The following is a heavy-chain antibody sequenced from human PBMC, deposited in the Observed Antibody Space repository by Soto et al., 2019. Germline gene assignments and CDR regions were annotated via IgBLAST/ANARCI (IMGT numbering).Heavy chain of an antibody. Sequence: QVQLQEASPGLVKPSQTLSLTGTVSGGAISSGDYYWSWIRQHPGKGLEWIGYISYSGSTYYNTSLKSRVTISVDTSKNQFSLKLSSVTAADTGMYYCARVSGYYDSSGYWPPRWYFPLWGRGTLVTV. V-gene: IGHV4-31*03. CDR1: GGAISSGDYY. CDR3: ARVSGYYDSSGYWPPRWYFPL. CDR2: ISYSGST. D-gene: IGHD3-22*01. J-gene: IGHJ2*01.